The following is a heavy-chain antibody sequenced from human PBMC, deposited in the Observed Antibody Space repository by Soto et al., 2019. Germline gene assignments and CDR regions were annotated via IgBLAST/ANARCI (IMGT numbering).Heavy chain of an antibody. J-gene: IGHJ6*02. CDR1: GYTFTGYY. D-gene: IGHD3-3*01. Sequence: ASVKVSCKAYGYTFTGYYMHWVRQAPGQGLEWMGWINPNSGGTNYAQKFQGRVTMTRDTSISTAYMELSRLRSDDTAVYYCARDHAYYDFWSGESYYYGMDVWGQGTTVTVSS. CDR2: INPNSGGT. CDR3: ARDHAYYDFWSGESYYYGMDV. V-gene: IGHV1-2*02.